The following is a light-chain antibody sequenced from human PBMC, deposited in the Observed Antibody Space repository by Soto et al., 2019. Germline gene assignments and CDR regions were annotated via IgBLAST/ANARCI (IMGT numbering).Light chain of an antibody. Sequence: DIQMTQSPSSLSASLGDRVTITFRASQSISSYLNWYQQKPGKAPKLLIYAASSLQSGVPSRFSGSGSGTDFTLTISSLQPEDFATYYCQQSYSTLETFGQGTKVDIK. V-gene: IGKV1-39*01. CDR2: AAS. CDR1: QSISSY. J-gene: IGKJ1*01. CDR3: QQSYSTLET.